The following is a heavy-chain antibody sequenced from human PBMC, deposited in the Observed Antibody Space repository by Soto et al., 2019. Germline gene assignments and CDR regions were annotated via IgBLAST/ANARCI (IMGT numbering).Heavy chain of an antibody. D-gene: IGHD3-3*01. CDR2: IYYSGST. CDR1: GGSISSGGYY. J-gene: IGHJ6*03. Sequence: SETLSLTCTVSGGSISSGGYYWSWIRQHPGKGLEWIGYIYYSGSTYYNPSLKSRVTISVDTSKNQFSLKLSSVTAADTAVYYCARSGSSHYYYYYYMDVWGKGTTVTVSS. CDR3: ARSGSSHYYYYYYMDV. V-gene: IGHV4-31*03.